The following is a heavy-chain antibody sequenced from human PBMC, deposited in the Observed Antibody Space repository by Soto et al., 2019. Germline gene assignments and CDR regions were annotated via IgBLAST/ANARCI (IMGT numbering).Heavy chain of an antibody. V-gene: IGHV4-61*01. J-gene: IGHJ6*02. Sequence: SETLSLTCTVSGGSVSSATYSWNWIRQPPGKGLEWIGSVYYSGTPNYNPSLKSRVTISMDTSYNRLSLKLRSVTAADTAVYYCARDLYLRTGPWGMDVWGQGTTVTVSS. CDR3: ARDLYLRTGPWGMDV. CDR2: VYYSGTP. CDR1: GGSVSSATYS. D-gene: IGHD3-9*01.